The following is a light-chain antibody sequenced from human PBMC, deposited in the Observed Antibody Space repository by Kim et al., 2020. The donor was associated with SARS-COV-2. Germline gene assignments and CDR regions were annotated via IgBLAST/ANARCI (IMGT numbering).Light chain of an antibody. CDR2: RDN. J-gene: IGLJ2*01. V-gene: IGLV3-9*01. Sequence: SYELTQPLSVSVALGQTARITCGGINIGSKSVHWYQQKPGQAPVLVIYRDNNRPSGIPERYSGSNSGNTATLTISRAQAGDEADYYCQVWDSSTVVFGGG. CDR3: QVWDSSTVV. CDR1: NIGSKS.